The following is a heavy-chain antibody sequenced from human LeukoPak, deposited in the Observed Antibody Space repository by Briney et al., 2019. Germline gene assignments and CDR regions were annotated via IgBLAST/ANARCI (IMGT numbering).Heavy chain of an antibody. J-gene: IGHJ4*02. D-gene: IGHD6-19*01. V-gene: IGHV4-34*01. CDR3: ARGKWLARFDY. CDR2: INHSGST. CDR1: GGSFSGYY. Sequence: PSETLSLTCAVYGGSFSGYYWSWIRQPPGKGLEWIGEINHSGSTNYNPSPKSRVTISVDTSKNQFSLKLSSVTAAGTAVYYCARGKWLARFDYWGQGTLVTVSS.